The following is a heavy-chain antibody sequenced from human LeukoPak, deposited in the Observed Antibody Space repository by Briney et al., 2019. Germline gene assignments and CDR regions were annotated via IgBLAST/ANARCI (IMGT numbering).Heavy chain of an antibody. CDR3: ARVSYYDYVWGGYRPPVYFDY. J-gene: IGHJ4*02. Sequence: PSETLSLTCTVSGGSISSSSYYWGWIRQPPGKGLEWIGSIYYSGSTYYNPSLKSRVTISVDTSKNQFSLKLSSVTAADTAVYYCARVSYYDYVWGGYRPPVYFDYWGQGTLVTVSS. CDR2: IYYSGST. V-gene: IGHV4-39*07. CDR1: GGSISSSSYY. D-gene: IGHD3-16*02.